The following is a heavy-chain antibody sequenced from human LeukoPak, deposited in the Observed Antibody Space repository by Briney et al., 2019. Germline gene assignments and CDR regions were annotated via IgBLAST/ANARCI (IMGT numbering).Heavy chain of an antibody. V-gene: IGHV3-53*01. J-gene: IGHJ4*02. Sequence: PGGALRISLAAPGFTLSRNYMSWVRQAPGEGLEWVSVIYSGGSTYYAGSVKGRFTLPSDNSKNTLYLHMNSLTAEDRAVHYCARGGYSTLRTGWGQGTLVTVSS. D-gene: IGHD4-11*01. CDR2: IYSGGST. CDR3: ARGGYSTLRTG. CDR1: GFTLSRNY.